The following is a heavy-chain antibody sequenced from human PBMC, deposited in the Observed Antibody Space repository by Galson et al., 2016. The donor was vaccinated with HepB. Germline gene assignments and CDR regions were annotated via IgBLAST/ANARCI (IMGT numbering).Heavy chain of an antibody. Sequence: SLRLSCAASGFNFSYYAMHWVRQAPGKGLAWVASISYDGRTNYYVDTAKNQFSLVVRSVTAADTAIYYCARQAMIRGDNLFDTWGQGTLVTVSS. CDR3: FDT. D-gene: IGHD2-21*01. J-gene: IGHJ5*02. V-gene: IGHV3-30*03. CDR2: ISYDGRTN. CDR1: GFNFSYYA.